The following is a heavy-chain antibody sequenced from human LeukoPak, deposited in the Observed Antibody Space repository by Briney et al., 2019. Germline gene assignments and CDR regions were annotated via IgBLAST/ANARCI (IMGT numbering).Heavy chain of an antibody. J-gene: IGHJ6*02. CDR2: INHSGST. D-gene: IGHD3-3*01. CDR1: GGSFSGYY. CDR3: ARERRPVLRFLEWLRTNYGMDV. V-gene: IGHV4-34*01. Sequence: SETLSLTCAVYGGSFSGYYWSWIRQPPGKGLEWIGEINHSGSTNYNPSLKSRVTISVDTSKNQFSLKLSSVTAADTAVYYCARERRPVLRFLEWLRTNYGMDVWGQGTTVTVSS.